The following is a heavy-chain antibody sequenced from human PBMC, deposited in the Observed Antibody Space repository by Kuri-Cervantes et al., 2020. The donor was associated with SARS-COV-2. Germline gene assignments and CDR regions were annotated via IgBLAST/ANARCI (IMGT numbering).Heavy chain of an antibody. Sequence: GESLKISCAASGFTFSSYSMNWVRQAPGKGLEWVSYISSSSSTIYYADSVKGRFTISRDNAKNSLYLQMNSLRAEDTAVYYCARDMTIFGVVTYYFDYWGRGTLVTVSS. V-gene: IGHV3-48*01. J-gene: IGHJ4*01. CDR2: ISSSSSTI. CDR3: ARDMTIFGVVTYYFDY. CDR1: GFTFSSYS. D-gene: IGHD3-3*01.